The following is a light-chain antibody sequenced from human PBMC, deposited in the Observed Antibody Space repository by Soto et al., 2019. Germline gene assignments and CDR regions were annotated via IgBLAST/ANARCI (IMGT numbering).Light chain of an antibody. CDR3: QQANTFPLT. Sequence: DIQMTQSPSSVSASVGDRITITCRASQGISIWIAWYQQKPGNAPKLPIYAASSLQSGVPSRFSGSGSGTHFTLTISSLQPEDFATYYCQQANTFPLTFGHGTRLDIK. J-gene: IGKJ5*01. CDR2: AAS. V-gene: IGKV1D-12*01. CDR1: QGISIW.